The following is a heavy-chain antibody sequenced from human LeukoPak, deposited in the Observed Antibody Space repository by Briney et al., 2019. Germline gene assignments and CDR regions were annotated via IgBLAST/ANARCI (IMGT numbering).Heavy chain of an antibody. CDR2: ISSSSSYI. V-gene: IGHV3-21*01. CDR3: ARGEYYDSSGYYFLISNWFDP. CDR1: GFTFSGYS. J-gene: IGHJ5*02. D-gene: IGHD3-22*01. Sequence: NPGGSLRLSCAASGFTFSGYSMNWVRQAPGKGLEWVSSISSSSSYIYYADSVKGRFTISRDNAKNSLYLQMNSLRAEDTAVYYCARGEYYDSSGYYFLISNWFDPWGQGTLVTVSS.